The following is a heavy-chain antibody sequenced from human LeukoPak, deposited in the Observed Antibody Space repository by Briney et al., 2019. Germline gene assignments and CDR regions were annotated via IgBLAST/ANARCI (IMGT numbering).Heavy chain of an antibody. D-gene: IGHD1-26*01. Sequence: GASVKVSRKASGYTFTGYYMHWVRQAPGQGLEWMGWINPNSGGTNYAQKFQGRVTMTRDTSISTAYMELSRLRSDDTAVYYCARVMWDGDYFDYWGQGTLVTVSS. CDR1: GYTFTGYY. CDR3: ARVMWDGDYFDY. CDR2: INPNSGGT. J-gene: IGHJ4*02. V-gene: IGHV1-2*02.